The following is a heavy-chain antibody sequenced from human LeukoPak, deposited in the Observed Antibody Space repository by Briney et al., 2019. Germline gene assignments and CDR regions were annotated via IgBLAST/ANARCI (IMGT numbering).Heavy chain of an antibody. CDR2: IYYSGTT. V-gene: IGHV4-59*01. CDR3: ARGGSYYDY. J-gene: IGHJ4*02. Sequence: SETLSLTCTVSGGSISSYYWSWLRQPPGKGLEWIGYIYYSGTTKYNPSLRSRVTISVDTSKNQFSLRLTSVTAADTAVYYCARGGSYYDYWGQGTLVTVSS. CDR1: GGSISSYY. D-gene: IGHD1-26*01.